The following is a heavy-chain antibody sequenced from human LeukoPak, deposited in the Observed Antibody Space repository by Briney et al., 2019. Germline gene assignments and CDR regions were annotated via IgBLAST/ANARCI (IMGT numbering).Heavy chain of an antibody. CDR1: GGSISSSSYY. J-gene: IGHJ6*03. CDR2: IYYSGST. CDR3: ARINCTNGVCWDYYYYYYMDV. V-gene: IGHV4-39*01. D-gene: IGHD2-8*01. Sequence: SETLSLTCTVSGGSISSSSYYWGWIRQPPGKGLEWIGSIYYSGSTYYNPSLKSRVTMSVDTSKNQFSLKLSSVTAADTAVYYCARINCTNGVCWDYYYYYYMDVWGKGTTVTVSS.